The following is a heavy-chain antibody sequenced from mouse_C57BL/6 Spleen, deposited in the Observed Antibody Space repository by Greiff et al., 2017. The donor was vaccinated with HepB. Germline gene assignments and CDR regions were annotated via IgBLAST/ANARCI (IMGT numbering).Heavy chain of an antibody. J-gene: IGHJ4*01. CDR1: GYAFSSYW. Sequence: VQLQQSGAELVKPGASVKISCKASGYAFSSYWMNWVKQRPGKGLEWIGQIYPGDGDTNYNGKFKGKATLTADKSSSPAYMQLSSLTSEDSAVYLCAKGSTRDAMDYWGQGTSVTVSS. V-gene: IGHV1-80*01. CDR2: IYPGDGDT. CDR3: AKGSTRDAMDY. D-gene: IGHD2-1*01.